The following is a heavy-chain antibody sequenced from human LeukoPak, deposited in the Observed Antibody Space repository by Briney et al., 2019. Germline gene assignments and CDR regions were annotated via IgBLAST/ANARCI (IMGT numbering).Heavy chain of an antibody. CDR1: GFTFSRFG. CDR2: IRYDGSNR. D-gene: IGHD6-13*01. Sequence: GGSLRLSCAASGFTFSRFGMHWVRQAPGKGLEWMTLIRYDGSNRYYADPVKGRFTISRDNSKNTLYLQINSLRAEDTAVYYCARGIAAAGTALYNWGQGTLLTVSS. CDR3: ARGIAAAGTALYN. V-gene: IGHV3-30*02. J-gene: IGHJ4*02.